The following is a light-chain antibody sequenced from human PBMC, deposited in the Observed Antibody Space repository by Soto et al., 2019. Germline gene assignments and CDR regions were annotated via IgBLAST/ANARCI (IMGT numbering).Light chain of an antibody. Sequence: SYELTQPPSVSVSPGQTASITCSGDKLGDIYVSWYQWRPGQSPVVVIYEDNKWPSGIPERFSGSNSGNTATLTISGTQATDEADYYCQAWDSSTSYVVFGGGTKLTVL. CDR2: EDN. CDR1: KLGDIY. V-gene: IGLV3-1*01. CDR3: QAWDSSTSYVV. J-gene: IGLJ2*01.